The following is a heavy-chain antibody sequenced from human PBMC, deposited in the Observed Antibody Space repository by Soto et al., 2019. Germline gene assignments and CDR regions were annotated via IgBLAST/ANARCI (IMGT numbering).Heavy chain of an antibody. CDR1: GFTFRSFV. D-gene: IGHD3-16*01. CDR2: TSYDGTNK. V-gene: IGHV3-30*19. J-gene: IGHJ4*02. Sequence: QVQLVEPGGGVVQPGTSLRLSCVGSGFTFRSFVIHWVRQAPGRGLEWVALTSYDGTNKYFGDSVKGRFTISRDNSRNTVDLQMDSLRLEDTALYYCARWGTTGGLDVWGQGTLVSVSS. CDR3: ARWGTTGGLDV.